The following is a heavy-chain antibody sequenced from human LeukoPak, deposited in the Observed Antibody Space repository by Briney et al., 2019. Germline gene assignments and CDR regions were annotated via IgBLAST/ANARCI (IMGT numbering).Heavy chain of an antibody. CDR1: GYTFTTYN. CDR2: ISGYNGNT. J-gene: IGHJ6*03. Sequence: ASVKVSCKASGYTFTTYNINWVRQAPGQGLEWMGWISGYNGNTNYAQKLQGRVTMTTDTSTSTAYMELRSLKSDDTAVYYCARPNSSGWYGYYYYYYMDVWGKGTTVTISS. CDR3: ARPNSSGWYGYYYYYYMDV. D-gene: IGHD6-19*01. V-gene: IGHV1-18*01.